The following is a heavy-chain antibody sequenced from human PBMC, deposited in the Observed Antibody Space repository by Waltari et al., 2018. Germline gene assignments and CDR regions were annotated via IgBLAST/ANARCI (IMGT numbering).Heavy chain of an antibody. J-gene: IGHJ2*01. D-gene: IGHD6-13*01. CDR3: ARVIRQQLDPAPYWYFDL. CDR1: GYTFTGSY. CDR2: INPNSGGI. V-gene: IGHV1-2*06. Sequence: QVQLVQSGAEVKKPGASVTVSCKASGYTFTGSYMHWVRQAPGQGLEWMGRINPNSGGINYAQKFQGRVTMTRDTSISTAYMELSRLRSDDTAVYYCARVIRQQLDPAPYWYFDLWGRGTLVTVSS.